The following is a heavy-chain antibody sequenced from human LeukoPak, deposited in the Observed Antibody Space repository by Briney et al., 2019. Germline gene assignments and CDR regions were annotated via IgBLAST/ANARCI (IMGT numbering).Heavy chain of an antibody. CDR3: AREVAGTPWIDY. CDR1: GGSISSSGYC. CDR2: IDYSGST. D-gene: IGHD6-19*01. J-gene: IGHJ4*02. Sequence: SETLSLTCTVSGGSISSSGYCWGWIRQPPGKGLEWIGSIDYSGSTYYNPSLKSRVTISVDTSKDQFSLKLSSVTAADTAVYYCAREVAGTPWIDYWGQGTLVTVSS. V-gene: IGHV4-39*02.